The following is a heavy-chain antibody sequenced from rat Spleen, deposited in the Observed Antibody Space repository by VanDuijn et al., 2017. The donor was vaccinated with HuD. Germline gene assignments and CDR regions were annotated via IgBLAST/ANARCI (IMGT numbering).Heavy chain of an antibody. CDR2: ITNTGGST. CDR1: GFTFNNYW. D-gene: IGHD1-2*01. J-gene: IGHJ4*01. Sequence: EVQLVESGGGLVQPGRSLKLSCVASGFTFNNYWMTWIRQAPGKGLEWVASITNTGGSTYYPDSVKGRFTISRDNAKSTLYLQMNSLRSEDTATYYCTRESSYMRVMDAWGQGASVTVSS. V-gene: IGHV5-31*01. CDR3: TRESSYMRVMDA.